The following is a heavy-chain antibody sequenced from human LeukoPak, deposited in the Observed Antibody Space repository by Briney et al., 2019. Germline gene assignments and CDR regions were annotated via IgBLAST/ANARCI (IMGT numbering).Heavy chain of an antibody. V-gene: IGHV3-23*01. Sequence: GGSLRLSCAASGFTFSSYAMSWVRQAPGKGLEWVSAISGSGGSTYYADSVKGRFTISRDSSKNTLYLQMNSLRAEDTAVYYCAKDPQSYYDSSGYSIWGQGTMVTVSS. CDR1: GFTFSSYA. CDR3: AKDPQSYYDSSGYSI. D-gene: IGHD3-22*01. J-gene: IGHJ3*02. CDR2: ISGSGGST.